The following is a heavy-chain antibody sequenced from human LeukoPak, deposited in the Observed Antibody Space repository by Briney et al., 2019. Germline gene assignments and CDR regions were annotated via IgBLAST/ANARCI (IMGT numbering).Heavy chain of an antibody. CDR2: ISYDGTNK. D-gene: IGHD4-17*01. CDR1: GFAFISYG. J-gene: IGHJ4*02. V-gene: IGHV3-30*18. Sequence: GRALLLSCGAAGFAFISYGMQRVRQAPGRGLEGVAVISYDGTNKYYAASVKGRFTISRDNSKNTLYLQMNSLRAEDTAVYYCAKSRGGDYGVGGDYWGQGTLVTVSS. CDR3: AKSRGGDYGVGGDY.